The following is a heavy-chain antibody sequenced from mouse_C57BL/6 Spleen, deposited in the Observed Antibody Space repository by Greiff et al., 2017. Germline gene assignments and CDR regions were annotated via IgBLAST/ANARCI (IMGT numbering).Heavy chain of an antibody. CDR2: IYPGSGST. J-gene: IGHJ4*01. D-gene: IGHD2-4*01. Sequence: QVQLQQPGAELVKPGASVKMSCKASGYTFTSYWITWVKQRPGQGLEWIGDIYPGSGSTNYNEKFKSKATLTVDTSSSTAYMQLSSLTSEDSAVYYGARRNYDDYDVYAMDYWGQGTSVTVSS. CDR3: ARRNYDDYDVYAMDY. V-gene: IGHV1-55*01. CDR1: GYTFTSYW.